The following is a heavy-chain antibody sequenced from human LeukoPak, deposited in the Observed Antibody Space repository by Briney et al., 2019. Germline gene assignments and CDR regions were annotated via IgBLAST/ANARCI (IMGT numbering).Heavy chain of an antibody. Sequence: SSVTVSSLASGYTVTGYYMQWVRQAAGRGLEWVGWLNPNSGGTNYAQKYEGRVIMTRDTSISTALMEVSRLRSDDAAVYYGARGDYYGSESLFWGQGTMVTVSS. J-gene: IGHJ4*02. CDR2: LNPNSGGT. CDR3: ARGDYYGSESLF. V-gene: IGHV1-2*02. D-gene: IGHD3-10*01. CDR1: GYTVTGYY.